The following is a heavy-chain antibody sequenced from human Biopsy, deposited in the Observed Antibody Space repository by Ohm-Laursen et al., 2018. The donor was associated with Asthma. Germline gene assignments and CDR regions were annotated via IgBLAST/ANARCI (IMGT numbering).Heavy chain of an antibody. J-gene: IGHJ5*02. CDR3: ARATSTWSQSGPRFFDH. CDR2: ISYSIEYSGST. D-gene: IGHD6-13*01. V-gene: IGHV4-59*01. CDR1: GGSLSGYY. Sequence: SETLSLTCTVSGGSLSGYYWSWIRQSPGKGLEWIGYISYSIEYSGSTNYNPSLKSRVTISVDTSKNQFSLKLSSVTAADTAVYYCARATSTWSQSGPRFFDHWGPGTLVTVSS.